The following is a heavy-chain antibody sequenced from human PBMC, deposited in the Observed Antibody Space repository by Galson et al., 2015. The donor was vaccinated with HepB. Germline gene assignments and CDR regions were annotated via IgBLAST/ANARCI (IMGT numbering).Heavy chain of an antibody. J-gene: IGHJ4*02. CDR2: MNPNTGNT. Sequence: SVKASCKASGYTFTSYDINWVRQATGQGLEWMGWMNPNTGNTGYAQKFQGRVTMTRNTSISTAYMELSSLKSEDTAVYYCARGGRGGLVWLRLDFGYWGQGTLVTVSS. D-gene: IGHD5-12*01. CDR3: ARGGRGGLVWLRLDFGY. CDR1: GYTFTSYD. V-gene: IGHV1-8*02.